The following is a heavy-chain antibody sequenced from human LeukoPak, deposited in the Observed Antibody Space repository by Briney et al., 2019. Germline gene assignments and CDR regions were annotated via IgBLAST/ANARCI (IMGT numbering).Heavy chain of an antibody. D-gene: IGHD3-22*01. V-gene: IGHV4-59*01. CDR2: IYYSGST. CDR3: ARSSEGRYYYDSSGYSYYYYYMDV. Sequence: SETLSLTCDVYGGSFRGYYWSWIRQPPGKGLEWIGYIYYSGSTNYNPSLKSRVTISVDTSKNQFSLKLNSVTAADTAVYYCARSSEGRYYYDSSGYSYYYYYMDVWGKGTTVTISS. CDR1: GGSFRGYY. J-gene: IGHJ6*03.